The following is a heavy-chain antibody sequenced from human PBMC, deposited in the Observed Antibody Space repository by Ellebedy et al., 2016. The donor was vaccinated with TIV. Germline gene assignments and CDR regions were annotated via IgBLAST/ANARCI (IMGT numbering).Heavy chain of an antibody. CDR2: IKKDGTEK. Sequence: PGGSLRLSCVVSGFTINSHWMTWVRQAPGKGPEWVANIKKDGTEKYYVASVKARYTISRDNARTSLYLQMDSRRPEDTAVYYCAKDRRDSGWWYFDYWGQGTRVTVSS. V-gene: IGHV3-7*01. CDR1: GFTINSHW. D-gene: IGHD6-19*01. CDR3: AKDRRDSGWWYFDY. J-gene: IGHJ4*02.